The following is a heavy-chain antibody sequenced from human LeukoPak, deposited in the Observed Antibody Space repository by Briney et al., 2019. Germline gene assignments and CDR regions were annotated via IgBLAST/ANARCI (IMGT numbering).Heavy chain of an antibody. V-gene: IGHV4-59*08. CDR3: ARHISGSYSFYFDY. CDR1: GGSISSYY. D-gene: IGHD1-26*01. J-gene: IGHJ4*02. CDR2: IYYSGST. Sequence: SETLSLTCGVSGGSISSYYWSWIRQPPGKGLEWIGYIYYSGSTNYNPSLKSRVTISVDTSKNQFSLKLSSVTAADTAVYYCARHISGSYSFYFDYWGQGTLVTVSS.